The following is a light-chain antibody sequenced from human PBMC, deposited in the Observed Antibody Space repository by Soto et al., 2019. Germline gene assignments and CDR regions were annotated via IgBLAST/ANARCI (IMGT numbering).Light chain of an antibody. J-gene: IGKJ1*01. V-gene: IGKV3-20*01. CDR2: GAS. CDR3: QQYGSSPWT. CDR1: QSVSSNY. Sequence: EIVLTQSPGTLSLSPGERATLSCRASQSVSSNYLAWYQQKPGQAPRPLIYGASSRATGIPDRFSGSGGGTNIPLIISRQESEDFAVYYCQQYGSSPWTFGQETKVEIK.